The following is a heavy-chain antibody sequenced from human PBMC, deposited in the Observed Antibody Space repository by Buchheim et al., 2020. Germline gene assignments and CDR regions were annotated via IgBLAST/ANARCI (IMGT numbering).Heavy chain of an antibody. D-gene: IGHD3-10*01. CDR1: GGSISSYY. Sequence: QVQLQESGPGLVKPSETLSLTCTVSGGSISSYYWSWIRQPPGKGLEWIGYIYYSGSTNYNPSLKSRVTISVDTSKNQFSLKLSSVTAADTAVYYCARSAMVRAYYFDYWGQGTL. J-gene: IGHJ4*02. V-gene: IGHV4-59*08. CDR2: IYYSGST. CDR3: ARSAMVRAYYFDY.